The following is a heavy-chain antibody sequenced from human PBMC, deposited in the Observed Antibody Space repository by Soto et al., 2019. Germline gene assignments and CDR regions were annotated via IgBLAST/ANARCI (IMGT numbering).Heavy chain of an antibody. CDR2: INHSGST. Sequence: QVQLQQWGAGLLKPSETLSLTCAGYGGSFSGYYWSWIRQPPGKGLEWIGEINHSGSTNYNPSLKSRVTISVDTSKNQFSLKLSSVTAADTAVYYCARGGGTYCSSTSCRLRFYYYYYYMDVWGKGTTVTVSS. CDR3: ARGGGTYCSSTSCRLRFYYYYYYMDV. CDR1: GGSFSGYY. D-gene: IGHD2-2*01. V-gene: IGHV4-34*01. J-gene: IGHJ6*03.